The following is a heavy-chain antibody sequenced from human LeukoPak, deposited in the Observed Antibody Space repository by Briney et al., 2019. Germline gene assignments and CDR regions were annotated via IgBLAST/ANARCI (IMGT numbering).Heavy chain of an antibody. D-gene: IGHD1-26*01. CDR1: GFSFSRNA. CDR3: ATHDTTVGVF. Sequence: GESLRLSCAASGFSFSRNAMNWLRQTPGKGLEWVSGVGGTNVDTSYAGSVKGRFTISRDNSRNTAYLVMNNLRAEDTAVYYCATHDTTVGVFWGQGTLVTVSS. V-gene: IGHV3-23*01. CDR2: VGGTNVDT. J-gene: IGHJ4*02.